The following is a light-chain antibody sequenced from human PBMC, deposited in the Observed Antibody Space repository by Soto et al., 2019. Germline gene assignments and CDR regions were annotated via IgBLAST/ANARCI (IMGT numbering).Light chain of an antibody. CDR2: GAS. CDR1: QSVSSNY. V-gene: IGKV3-20*01. Sequence: EIVLTQSPGTLSLSPGERATLSCRASQSVSSNYLAWYQHKPGQAPRLLIYGASSRATGIPDRFNGSGSGTDFTLTISRLEPEEFAVYYCQQYGSSPPRFGQGTKVEIK. J-gene: IGKJ1*01. CDR3: QQYGSSPPR.